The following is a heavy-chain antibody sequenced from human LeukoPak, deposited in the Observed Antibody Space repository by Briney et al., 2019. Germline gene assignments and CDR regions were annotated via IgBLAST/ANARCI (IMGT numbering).Heavy chain of an antibody. V-gene: IGHV4-59*01. CDR2: IYYGGST. CDR3: ARGGMATILYFDY. CDR1: GGSISSYY. Sequence: SETLSLTCTVSGGSISSYYWSWIRQPPGKGLEWIGYIYYGGSTNYNPSLESRVTISVDTSKNQFSLKLSSVTAADTAVYYCARGGMATILYFDYWGQGTLVTVSS. J-gene: IGHJ4*02. D-gene: IGHD5-24*01.